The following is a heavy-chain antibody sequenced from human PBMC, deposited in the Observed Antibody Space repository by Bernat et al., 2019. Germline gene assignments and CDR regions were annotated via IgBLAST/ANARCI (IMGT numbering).Heavy chain of an antibody. D-gene: IGHD2-15*01. V-gene: IGHV3-48*03. CDR2: IRSSGSSI. J-gene: IGHJ3*02. CDR3: VRGGYCSGGICYSFNAFDI. CDR1: GFTFRNHE. Sequence: EEQLVESGGGLVQPGGSLRLSCAASGFTFRNHEMNWVRQAQGKVLEWISYIRSSGSSIYYAESVKRRYTISRDDAKTSLYLEMNNLKADATAVYDCVRGGYCSGGICYSFNAFDIWGQGTMVTVSS.